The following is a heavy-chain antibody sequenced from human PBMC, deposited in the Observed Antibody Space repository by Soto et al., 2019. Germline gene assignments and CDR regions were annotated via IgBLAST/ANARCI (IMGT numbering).Heavy chain of an antibody. CDR3: AKAGSHGVLDY. Sequence: QVQLVESGGGVVQPGRSLRLSCAASGFTFSSHAMHWVRLAPGKGLEWVAVISKDGGDKYYGDSVKGRFTISRDNSKNMLYVQMNSLRVEDTALYYFAKAGSHGVLDYWGQGALVTVTS. D-gene: IGHD2-8*01. J-gene: IGHJ4*02. V-gene: IGHV3-30*04. CDR1: GFTFSSHA. CDR2: ISKDGGDK.